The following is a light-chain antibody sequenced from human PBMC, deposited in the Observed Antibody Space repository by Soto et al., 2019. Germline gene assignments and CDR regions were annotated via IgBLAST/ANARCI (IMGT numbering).Light chain of an antibody. V-gene: IGKV1-5*01. Sequence: DIPMTPSPSTPSASVGDRVTLTCRASQSISDWVAWYQQKPGEAPKLLIFDASSLKSGVPSRFSGSGSGTEFTLTISSLQSDDFGTYYCQQYDSYSWTFGQGTKVDIK. J-gene: IGKJ1*01. CDR2: DAS. CDR1: QSISDW. CDR3: QQYDSYSWT.